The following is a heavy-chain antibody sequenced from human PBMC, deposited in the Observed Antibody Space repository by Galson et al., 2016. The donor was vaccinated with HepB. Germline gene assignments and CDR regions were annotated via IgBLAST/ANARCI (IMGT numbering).Heavy chain of an antibody. CDR2: TNAGGGKL. D-gene: IGHD1-26*01. V-gene: IGHV3-48*03. Sequence: SLRLSCAASGFSFSSYEMNWVRQAPGKGLEWVAYTNAGGGKLYYPDSVRGRFTISRDNAKESLYLQMNSLTAEDTGLYYCVRDGATWHFDFWGRGTLVTVPS. CDR3: VRDGATWHFDF. J-gene: IGHJ2*01. CDR1: GFSFSSYE.